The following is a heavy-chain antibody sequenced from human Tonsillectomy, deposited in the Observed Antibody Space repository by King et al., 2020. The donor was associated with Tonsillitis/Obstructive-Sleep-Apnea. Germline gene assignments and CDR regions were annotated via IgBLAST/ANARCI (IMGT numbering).Heavy chain of an antibody. CDR3: ARGPRWGRGRAGEAAFDI. Sequence: VQLVESGGGVVQPGRSLRLSCAASGFTFSSYAMHWVRQAPGKGLEWVAVISYDGSNKYYEDSVKGRFTISRDNSKNTLYLQMNSLSAEDPDVYYCARGPRWGRGRAGEAAFDICGQGTMVTVSS. CDR1: GFTFSSYA. V-gene: IGHV3-30*04. D-gene: IGHD7-27*01. CDR2: ISYDGSNK. J-gene: IGHJ3*02.